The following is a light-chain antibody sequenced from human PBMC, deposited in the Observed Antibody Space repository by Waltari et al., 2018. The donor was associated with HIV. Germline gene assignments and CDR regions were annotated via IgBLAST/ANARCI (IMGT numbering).Light chain of an antibody. CDR2: DAS. Sequence: DTQMTQSPSSLSASIGDRVTITCRASQNVFKFLSWYRQKSGKAPELLISDASRLQSGGPSRFSGSGSGTDVVLTVSGLQFEDFATYYCLQTFTTPLTFGPGTKVDIK. CDR3: LQTFTTPLT. V-gene: IGKV1-39*01. J-gene: IGKJ3*01. CDR1: QNVFKF.